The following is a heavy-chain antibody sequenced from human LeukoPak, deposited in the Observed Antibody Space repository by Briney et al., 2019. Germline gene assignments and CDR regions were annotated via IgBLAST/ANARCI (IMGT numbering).Heavy chain of an antibody. CDR3: ARAPLYSSGWTNYFDY. D-gene: IGHD6-19*01. CDR2: IIPIFGTA. Sequence: SVRVSCKASGGTFSSYAISWVRQAPGQGLEWMGGIIPIFGTANYAQKFQGRVTITADKSTSTAYMELSSLRSEDTAVYYCARAPLYSSGWTNYFDYWGQGTLVTVSS. CDR1: GGTFSSYA. V-gene: IGHV1-69*06. J-gene: IGHJ4*02.